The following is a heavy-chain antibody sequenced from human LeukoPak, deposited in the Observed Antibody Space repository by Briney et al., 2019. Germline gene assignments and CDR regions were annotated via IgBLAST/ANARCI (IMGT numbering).Heavy chain of an antibody. CDR1: GGSISSYY. V-gene: IGHV4-59*08. CDR2: IDYSGSP. J-gene: IGHJ4*02. D-gene: IGHD4-11*01. Sequence: SETLSLTCTVSGGSISSYYWNWIRQPPGKGLEWVGYIDYSGSPNYNPSLKSRVTISVDTSKNHVSLKLSSVTAADTAVYFCARHYPPDYTFDCWGRGTLVTVSS. CDR3: ARHYPPDYTFDC.